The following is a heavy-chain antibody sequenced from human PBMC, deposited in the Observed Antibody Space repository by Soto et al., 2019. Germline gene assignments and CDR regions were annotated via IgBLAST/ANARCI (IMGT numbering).Heavy chain of an antibody. D-gene: IGHD3-3*02. CDR3: ATDRDRPQLGGNYSYILDV. CDR1: GGTFSNSA. CDR2: IIPIFRTP. Sequence: QVQLEQSGAEVKKPGSSVKVSCKASGGTFSNSAISWVRQAPGQGLEWMGGIIPIFRTPDYAQKFQGRVTVTADESTSTAYMELSGLRSDDTAVYYCATDRDRPQLGGNYSYILDVWGQGTTVTVSS. V-gene: IGHV1-69*12. J-gene: IGHJ6*02.